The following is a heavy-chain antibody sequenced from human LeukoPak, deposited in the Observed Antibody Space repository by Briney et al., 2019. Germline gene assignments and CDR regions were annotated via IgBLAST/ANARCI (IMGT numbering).Heavy chain of an antibody. D-gene: IGHD5-18*01. CDR1: GFAFSSYT. J-gene: IGHJ4*02. CDR2: ITSSSSTI. Sequence: GGSLRLSCAASGFAFSSYTMILVRQAPGKGLEWDSYITSSSSTIYYADSVKGRFTISRDNAKNSLYLQMNSLRAEDTAVYYCARDWIQLWLLDSWGQGTLVTVSS. V-gene: IGHV3-48*01. CDR3: ARDWIQLWLLDS.